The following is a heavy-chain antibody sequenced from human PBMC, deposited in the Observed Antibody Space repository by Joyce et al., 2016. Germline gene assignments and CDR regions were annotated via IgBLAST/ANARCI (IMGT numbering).Heavy chain of an antibody. J-gene: IGHJ5*02. CDR1: GGSVSRTGDF. CDR3: ASVCCFGRFDP. D-gene: IGHD3-16*01. CDR2: ISYIGNA. Sequence: QVQLQESGPGLVKSSGTLSLTCTVSGGSVSRTGDFWSWFRQSPATGLEWIGQISYIGNATNQSSFRSRVTISIDSSKNQFSLRLNSVTSADTAVYYCASVCCFGRFDPWGQGTLVSVSS. V-gene: IGHV4-61*08.